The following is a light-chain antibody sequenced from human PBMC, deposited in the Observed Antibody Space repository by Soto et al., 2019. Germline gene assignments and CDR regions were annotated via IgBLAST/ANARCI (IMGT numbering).Light chain of an antibody. CDR2: DVS. CDR3: QHRSSWPLT. V-gene: IGKV3-11*01. J-gene: IGKJ4*01. CDR1: QSVSTY. Sequence: EIVLTQSPATLSLSPGERATLSCRASQSVSTYFAWYQQKPGQAPRLLIYDVSNRVTGIPARFSGSGSGTDFTLTISSLETEDFAVYYCQHRSSWPLTFGGGTKVEIK.